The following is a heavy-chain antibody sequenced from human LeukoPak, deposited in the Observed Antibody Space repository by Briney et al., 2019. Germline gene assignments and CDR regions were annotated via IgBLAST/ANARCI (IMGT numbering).Heavy chain of an antibody. D-gene: IGHD6-19*01. CDR3: ARDRDSSGWYGAFDI. CDR2: INPSGGST. J-gene: IGHJ3*02. CDR1: GYTSTSYY. V-gene: IGHV1-46*01. Sequence: ASVKVSCTASGYTSTSYYMHWVRQAPGQGLEWMGIINPSGGSTSYAQKFQGRVTMTRDTSTSTVYMELSSLRSEDTAVYYCARDRDSSGWYGAFDIWGQGTMVTVSS.